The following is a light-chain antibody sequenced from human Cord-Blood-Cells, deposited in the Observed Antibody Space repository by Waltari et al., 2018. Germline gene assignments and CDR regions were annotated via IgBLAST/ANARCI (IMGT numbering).Light chain of an antibody. CDR1: QSVSRSY. CDR3: QQYGSSPFT. V-gene: IGKV3-20*01. CDR2: GAS. Sequence: EIVLKQSPGTLSLSPGERATPTCRASQSVSRSYLAWYQQKPGQAPRLLIYGASSRATGIPDRFSGSGSGTDFTLTISRLEPEDFAVYYCQQYGSSPFTFGPGTKVDIK. J-gene: IGKJ3*01.